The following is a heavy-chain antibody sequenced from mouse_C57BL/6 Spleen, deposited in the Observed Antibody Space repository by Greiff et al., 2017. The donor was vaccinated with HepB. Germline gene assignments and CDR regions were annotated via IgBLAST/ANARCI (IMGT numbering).Heavy chain of an antibody. J-gene: IGHJ2*01. CDR2: IYPSDSET. CDR1: GYTFTSYW. V-gene: IGHV1-61*01. Sequence: VQLQQPGAELVRPGSSVKLSCKASGYTFTSYWMDWVKQRPGQGLEWIGNIYPSDSETHYNQKFKDKATLTVDKSSSTAYMQLSSLTSEDSAVYYCARSLITTVVGEGYWVQGTTLTVSS. D-gene: IGHD1-1*01. CDR3: ARSLITTVVGEGY.